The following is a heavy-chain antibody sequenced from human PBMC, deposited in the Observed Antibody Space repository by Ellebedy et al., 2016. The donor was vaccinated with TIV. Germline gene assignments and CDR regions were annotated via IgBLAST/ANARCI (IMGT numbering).Heavy chain of an antibody. J-gene: IGHJ4*02. V-gene: IGHV3-23*01. CDR3: AKKKYGEVPLPFDY. CDR1: GFTFSSYA. CDR2: ISGSSSTT. Sequence: GESLKISCAASGFTFSSYAMSWVRQAPGKGLEWVSAISGSSSTTWYADSVKGRFTISRDNSKNTLSLQMNSLRAEDTAVYYCAKKKYGEVPLPFDYWGQGTLVTVSS. D-gene: IGHD2-2*01.